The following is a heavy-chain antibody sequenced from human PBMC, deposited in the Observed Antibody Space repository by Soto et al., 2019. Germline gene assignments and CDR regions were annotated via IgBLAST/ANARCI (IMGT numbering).Heavy chain of an antibody. V-gene: IGHV3-64*01. D-gene: IGHD3-3*01. CDR3: WRGVRFLGWGGLGYMDV. CDR1: GFTFSSYA. Sequence: GGSLRLSCAASGFTFSSYAMHWVRQAPGKGLEYVSAISSNGGSTYYANSVKGRFTISRDNSKNTLYLQMGSLRAEGMAVDLCWRGVRFLGWGGLGYMDVWGKGTTVTVSS. J-gene: IGHJ6*03. CDR2: ISSNGGST.